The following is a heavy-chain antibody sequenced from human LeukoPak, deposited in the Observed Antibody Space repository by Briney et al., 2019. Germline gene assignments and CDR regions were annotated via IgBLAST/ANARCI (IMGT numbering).Heavy chain of an antibody. CDR3: ARLQSVPAAGGWWFDP. CDR2: LYYSGST. CDR1: GVSISSSTYY. J-gene: IGHJ5*02. Sequence: SETLSLTCTVSGVSISSSTYYWSWIRQPPGKGLEWIGSLYYSGSTYNNPSLKSRVTISVDTSKNQFSLKLSSVTAADTAVYYCARLQSVPAAGGWWFDPWGQGTLVTASS. D-gene: IGHD2-2*01. V-gene: IGHV4-39*01.